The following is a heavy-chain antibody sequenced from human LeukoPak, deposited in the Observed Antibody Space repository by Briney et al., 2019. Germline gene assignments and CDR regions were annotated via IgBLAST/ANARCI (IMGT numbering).Heavy chain of an antibody. CDR3: ARGRLPGYYFDY. CDR2: MPSDETTQ. CDR1: GFTFSIYE. Sequence: GGSLRLSCAASGFTFSIYEMHWVRQAPGKGLEWVALMPSDETTQDYADSVKGRFTISRDDSSNTLFLHMDSLRVDDTAVYYCARGRLPGYYFDYWGQGNLVTVSS. J-gene: IGHJ4*02. V-gene: IGHV3-30-3*01. D-gene: IGHD6-13*01.